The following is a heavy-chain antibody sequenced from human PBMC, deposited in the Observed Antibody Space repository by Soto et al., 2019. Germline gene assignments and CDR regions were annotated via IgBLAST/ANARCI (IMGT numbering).Heavy chain of an antibody. V-gene: IGHV4-39*07. CDR2: IYYSGST. CDR1: GGSISSSSYY. J-gene: IGHJ4*02. D-gene: IGHD5-18*01. CDR3: ASSDSYGTN. Sequence: SVTLPLTCTVSGGSISSSSYYWGWIRQPPGKGLEWIGSIYYSGSTNYNPSLKSRVTISVDTSKNQFSLKLSSVTAADTAVYYCASSDSYGTNWGQGTLVTVSS.